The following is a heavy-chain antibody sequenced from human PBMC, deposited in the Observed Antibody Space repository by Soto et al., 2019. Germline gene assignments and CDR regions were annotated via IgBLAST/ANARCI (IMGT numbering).Heavy chain of an antibody. CDR2: ISYDGSNK. V-gene: IGHV3-30*18. J-gene: IGHJ4*02. CDR3: AKDRRHDYYFDY. Sequence: GGSLRLSCAASGFTFSSYGMHWVRQAPGKGLEWVSFISYDGSNKYYADSVKGRFTISRDNSKNTLYLQMNSLRAEDTALYYCAKDRRHDYYFDYWGQGTLVTVSS. D-gene: IGHD3-3*01. CDR1: GFTFSSYG.